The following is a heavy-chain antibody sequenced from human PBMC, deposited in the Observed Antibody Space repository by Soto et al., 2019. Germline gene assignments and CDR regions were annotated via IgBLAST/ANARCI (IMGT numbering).Heavy chain of an antibody. D-gene: IGHD1-20*01. Sequence: SQTLSLTCXISGDSVSGNSAAWNWIRQSPSRGLEWLGRTYYRSKWYNDYAVSVKSRITINPDTSKNQFSRQLNSVTPEDTAVYYCARDPVTGSYWFDPWGQGTLVTVSS. CDR2: TYYRSKWYN. J-gene: IGHJ5*02. V-gene: IGHV6-1*01. CDR1: GDSVSGNSAA. CDR3: ARDPVTGSYWFDP.